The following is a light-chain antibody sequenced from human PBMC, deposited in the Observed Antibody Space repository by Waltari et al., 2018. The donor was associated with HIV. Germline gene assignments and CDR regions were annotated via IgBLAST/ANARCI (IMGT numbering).Light chain of an antibody. CDR2: DVS. CDR1: SSDVGGYNYVSWNY. Sequence: QSALTQPRSVSGSPGQSVTISCTGSSSDVGGYNYVSWNYVSWFQQHPGKAPKFILYDVSNLPSGVPDRFSGSKSDNAASLTISGLQVEDEADYYCCSYAGSSSFRVFGTGTKVSVL. CDR3: CSYAGSSSFRV. V-gene: IGLV2-11*01. J-gene: IGLJ1*01.